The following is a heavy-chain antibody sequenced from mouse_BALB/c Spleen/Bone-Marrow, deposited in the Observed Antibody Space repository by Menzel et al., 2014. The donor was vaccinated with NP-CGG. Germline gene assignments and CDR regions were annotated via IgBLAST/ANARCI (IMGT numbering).Heavy chain of an antibody. Sequence: VQLQQSGPELVKPGASVKISCKASGYASSSSWMNWVKQRPGQGLEWIGRIYPGDGDTNYNGKFKGKATLTADKSSSTAYMQLSSLTSVDSAVYFCARGGNYRFDYWGQGTTLTVSS. CDR2: IYPGDGDT. V-gene: IGHV1-82*01. J-gene: IGHJ2*01. D-gene: IGHD2-1*01. CDR3: ARGGNYRFDY. CDR1: GYASSSSW.